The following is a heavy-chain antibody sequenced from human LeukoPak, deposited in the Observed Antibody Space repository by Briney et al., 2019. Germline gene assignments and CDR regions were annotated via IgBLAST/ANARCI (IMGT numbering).Heavy chain of an antibody. J-gene: IGHJ5*02. V-gene: IGHV1-69*13. CDR2: IIPIFGTA. Sequence: SVKVSCKASGGTFSSYAISWVRQAPGQGLEWMGGIIPIFGTANYAQKFQGRVTITADESMSTAYMELSSLRSEDTAVYYCARDVEWESTSWLIRGWFDPWGQGTLVTVSS. CDR3: ARDVEWESTSWLIRGWFDP. D-gene: IGHD2-2*01. CDR1: GGTFSSYA.